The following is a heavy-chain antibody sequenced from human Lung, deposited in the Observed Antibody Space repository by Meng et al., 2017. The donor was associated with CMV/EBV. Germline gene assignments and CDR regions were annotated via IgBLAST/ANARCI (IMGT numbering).Heavy chain of an antibody. J-gene: IGHJ5*02. D-gene: IGHD3-10*01. CDR3: ARDAHFYYGSGSYYRVGWFDP. Sequence: ASXXVSXKASGYTXTGYYIHWVRQAPGQGLEWMGWINPNTGDTNYSQKFQGRVTMTRDTSIRTAYMELSSLRSDDTAVFYCARDAHFYYGSGSYYRVGWFDPWXQGTLVTVSS. CDR1: GYTXTGYY. CDR2: INPNTGDT. V-gene: IGHV1-2*02.